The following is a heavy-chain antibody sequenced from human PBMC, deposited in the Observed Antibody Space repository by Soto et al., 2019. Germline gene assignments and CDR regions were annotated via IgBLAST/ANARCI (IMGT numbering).Heavy chain of an antibody. J-gene: IGHJ6*02. Sequence: QVQLVQSGAEVKKPGASVKVSCKASGYTFTSYDINWVRQATGQGLEWMGWMNPNSGNTGYAQKFQGRVTMTRNTSISTAYMELSSLGSEDTAVYYCAREEQHSYGMDVWGQGTTVTVSS. D-gene: IGHD6-13*01. CDR2: MNPNSGNT. V-gene: IGHV1-8*01. CDR3: AREEQHSYGMDV. CDR1: GYTFTSYD.